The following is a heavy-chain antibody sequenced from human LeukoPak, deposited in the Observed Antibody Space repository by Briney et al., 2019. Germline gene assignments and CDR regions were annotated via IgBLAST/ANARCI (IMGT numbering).Heavy chain of an antibody. Sequence: SVKLSCTASGYTFTSYGISWGREAPGQGLEWMGWISAYNVITNSAQTLPGRVTMTTDTYTSTTYMYLRSLRADHPAMCYCVIFHGDTDSYFDFWRRGTLVSVS. V-gene: IGHV1-18*01. CDR1: GYTFTSYG. J-gene: IGHJ2*01. D-gene: IGHD4-17*01. CDR2: ISAYNVIT. CDR3: VIFHGDTDSYFDF.